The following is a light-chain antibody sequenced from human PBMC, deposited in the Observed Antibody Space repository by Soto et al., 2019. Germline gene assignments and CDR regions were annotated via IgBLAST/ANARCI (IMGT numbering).Light chain of an antibody. V-gene: IGLV2-11*01. CDR3: FSYAGSYTAV. CDR1: SSDVGAYNY. Sequence: QSALTQPRSVSGSPGQSVTISCTGTSSDVGAYNYVSWYQQHPGRAPKLMISDVTKRPSGVPDRFSGSKSDNTASLTISGLQADDEADYYCFSYAGSYTAVFGGGTKLTVL. CDR2: DVT. J-gene: IGLJ2*01.